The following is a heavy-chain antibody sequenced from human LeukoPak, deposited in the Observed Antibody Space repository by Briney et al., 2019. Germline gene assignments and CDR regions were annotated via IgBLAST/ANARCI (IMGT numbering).Heavy chain of an antibody. J-gene: IGHJ3*02. D-gene: IGHD1-1*01. CDR1: GYTFTGYY. CDR2: INPNSGGT. Sequence: GASVKVSCKASGYTFTGYYMHWVRQAPGQGLEWMGWINPNSGGTNYAQKFQGRDTMTRDTSISTAYMELSRLRSDDTAVYYCARPPATILHAFDIWGQGTMVTVSS. CDR3: ARPPATILHAFDI. V-gene: IGHV1-2*02.